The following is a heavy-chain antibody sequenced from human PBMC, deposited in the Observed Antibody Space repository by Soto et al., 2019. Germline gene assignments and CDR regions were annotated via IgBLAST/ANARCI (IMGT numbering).Heavy chain of an antibody. CDR1: GYSFTSYW. V-gene: IGHV5-10-1*01. CDR2: IDPSASYT. D-gene: IGHD2-2*01. J-gene: IGHJ6*02. Sequence: GESLQISGKGSGYSFTSYWISWVRQMPGKGLEWMGRIDPSASYTNLRPSFQAHVTISSAKSISTAYLQWSSLKASATAMYYCARPQGSNYYYGMDVWGQGTTVTVS. CDR3: ARPQGSNYYYGMDV.